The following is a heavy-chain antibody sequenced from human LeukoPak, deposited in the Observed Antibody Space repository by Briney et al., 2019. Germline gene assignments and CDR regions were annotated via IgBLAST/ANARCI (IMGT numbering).Heavy chain of an antibody. V-gene: IGHV1-24*01. CDR1: GYTLTELS. Sequence: ASVRVSCKVSGYTLTELSMHWVRQAPGKGLEWMGGFDPEDGETIYAQKFQGRVTMTEDTSTDTAYMELSSLRSEDTAVYYCATASITGTVYFDYWGQGTLATVSS. J-gene: IGHJ4*02. CDR3: ATASITGTVYFDY. CDR2: FDPEDGET. D-gene: IGHD1-7*01.